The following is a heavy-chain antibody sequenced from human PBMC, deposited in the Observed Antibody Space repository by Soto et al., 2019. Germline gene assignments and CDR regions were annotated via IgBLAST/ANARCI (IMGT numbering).Heavy chain of an antibody. CDR1: GHTLTELS. J-gene: IGHJ4*02. CDR2: FDPEDGET. V-gene: IGHV1-24*01. D-gene: IGHD1-1*01. CDR3: AAGGTRWLHSPFDY. Sequence: QVQLVQSGAEVKKPGASVKVSCKVSGHTLTELSMHWVRLAPGKGLEWMGGFDPEDGETISAQKFQGRVTMTEDTSTDSTYLELSSLISEDTAVYYCAAGGTRWLHSPFDYWGQGTLVTISS.